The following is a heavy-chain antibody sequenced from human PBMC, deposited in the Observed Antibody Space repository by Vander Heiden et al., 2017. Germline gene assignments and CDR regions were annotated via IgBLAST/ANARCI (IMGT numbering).Heavy chain of an antibody. CDR1: GFTFSSYW. CDR2: RKQDGSEK. Sequence: EVQLVESGGGLVQPGGSLRLSCAASGFTFSSYWMSWVRQAPGKGLEWVANRKQDGSEKYYVDSVKGRFTISRDNAKNSLYLQMNSLRAEDTAVYYCARDFYRGAFDIWGQGTMVTVSS. J-gene: IGHJ3*02. V-gene: IGHV3-7*01. D-gene: IGHD3-10*01. CDR3: ARDFYRGAFDI.